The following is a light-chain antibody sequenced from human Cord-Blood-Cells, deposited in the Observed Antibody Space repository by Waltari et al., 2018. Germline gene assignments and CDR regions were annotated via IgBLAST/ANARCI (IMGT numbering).Light chain of an antibody. CDR3: SSYTSSSTLVV. J-gene: IGLJ2*01. CDR1: SSDVGGYNY. Sequence: QSALTQPASVSGSPGQSITISCTGTSSDVGGYNYVSWYQQHPGKAPRLMIYDVSNRPSGFSTRFSGSNSCNTACLTISGLQAEGEADYYCSSYTSSSTLVVFGGGTKLTVL. CDR2: DVS. V-gene: IGLV2-14*01.